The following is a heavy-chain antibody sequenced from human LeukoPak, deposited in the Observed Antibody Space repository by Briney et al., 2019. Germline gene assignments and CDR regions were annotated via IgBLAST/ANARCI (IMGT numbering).Heavy chain of an antibody. Sequence: GASVKVSCKASGYTFTSYDINWVRQATGQGLEWMGWMNPNSGNTGYAQKFQGRVTMTRNTSISTAYMELSSLRSEDTAVYYCARRLPHAFGAFDIWGQGTMVTVSS. CDR2: MNPNSGNT. D-gene: IGHD3-3*02. V-gene: IGHV1-8*01. CDR1: GYTFTSYD. CDR3: ARRLPHAFGAFDI. J-gene: IGHJ3*02.